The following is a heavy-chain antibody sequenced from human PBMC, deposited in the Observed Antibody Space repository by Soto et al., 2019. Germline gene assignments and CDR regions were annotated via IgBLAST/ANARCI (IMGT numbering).Heavy chain of an antibody. Sequence: SETLSLTCAVYGGSFSGYYWSWIRQPPGKGLEWIGEINHSGSTNYNPSLKSRVTISVDTSKNQFSLKLSSETAADTAVYYCARVYYYGSGSYYNLDYWGQGTLVTSP. D-gene: IGHD3-10*01. J-gene: IGHJ4*02. CDR2: INHSGST. CDR1: GGSFSGYY. CDR3: ARVYYYGSGSYYNLDY. V-gene: IGHV4-34*01.